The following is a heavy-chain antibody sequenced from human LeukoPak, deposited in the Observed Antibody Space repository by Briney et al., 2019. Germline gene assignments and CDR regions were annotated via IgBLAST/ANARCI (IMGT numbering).Heavy chain of an antibody. V-gene: IGHV3-21*01. CDR1: GFTFGSYS. CDR2: ISSSSSYI. CDR3: ASIRWPHYFDY. J-gene: IGHJ4*02. Sequence: GGSLRLSCAASGFTFGSYSMNWVRQAPGKGLEWVSSISSSSSYIYHADSVKGRFTISRDNAKNSLYLQMNSLRAEDTAVYYCASIRWPHYFDYWGQGTLVTVSS. D-gene: IGHD4-23*01.